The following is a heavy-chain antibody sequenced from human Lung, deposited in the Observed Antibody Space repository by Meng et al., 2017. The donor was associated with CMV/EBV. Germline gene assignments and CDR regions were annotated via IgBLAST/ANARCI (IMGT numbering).Heavy chain of an antibody. V-gene: IGHV6-1*01. CDR1: GDIVSSNSAA. Sequence: QGQLKQAGPGLVNPPQTLSLTCAISGDIVSSNSAAWHWIRQSPSRGLEWLGRTYYRSKWYHEYAVSVKSRITISPDTPKNQFSLQLNSMTPEDTAVYYCARGINGGCGDWGQGTLVTVSS. J-gene: IGHJ4*02. D-gene: IGHD4-23*01. CDR2: TYYRSKWYH. CDR3: ARGINGGCGD.